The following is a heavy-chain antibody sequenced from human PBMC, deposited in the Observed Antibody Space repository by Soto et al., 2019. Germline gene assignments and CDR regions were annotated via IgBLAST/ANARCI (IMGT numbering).Heavy chain of an antibody. V-gene: IGHV3-23*01. J-gene: IGHJ4*02. D-gene: IGHD5-12*01. CDR3: AEGGFYDGFDY. CDR1: GFTFSNFA. Sequence: GGSLRLSCAASGFTFSNFAMTWVRQAPGKGLEWVSTIIGSGGNTYYADSVKGRFTISRDNSKNTLFLQMNSLRAEDTAVYYCAEGGFYDGFDYWGQGTLVTVSS. CDR2: IIGSGGNT.